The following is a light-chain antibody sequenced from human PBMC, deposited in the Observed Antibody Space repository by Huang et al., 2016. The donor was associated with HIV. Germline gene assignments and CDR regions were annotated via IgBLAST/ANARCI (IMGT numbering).Light chain of an antibody. V-gene: IGKV3-15*01. Sequence: ERVMTQSPATLSVASGERVTLSCRASHSVSSYLAGYQQKPGQAPSLLIHGASTRATGIPARFSGSVSGTEFTLAISSLQSEDSGVYFCQQYDNWPLTFGQGTRLEIK. J-gene: IGKJ5*01. CDR3: QQYDNWPLT. CDR1: HSVSSY. CDR2: GAS.